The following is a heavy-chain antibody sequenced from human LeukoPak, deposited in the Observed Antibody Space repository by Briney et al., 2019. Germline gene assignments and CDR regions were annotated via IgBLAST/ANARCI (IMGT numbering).Heavy chain of an antibody. CDR2: IYTSGST. D-gene: IGHD5-24*01. J-gene: IGHJ4*02. Sequence: SQTLSLTCTVSGGSISSGSYYWSWIRQPAGKGLEWIGRIYTSGSTNYNPSLKSRVTISVDTSKNQFSLKLSSVTAADTAVYYCARLHYSTIHFDYWGQGTLVTVSS. CDR1: GGSISSGSYY. V-gene: IGHV4-61*02. CDR3: ARLHYSTIHFDY.